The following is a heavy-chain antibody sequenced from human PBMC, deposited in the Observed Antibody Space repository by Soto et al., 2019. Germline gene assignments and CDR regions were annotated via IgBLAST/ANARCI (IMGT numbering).Heavy chain of an antibody. CDR1: GYSFSNYS. J-gene: IGHJ4*02. CDR3: ARDGVQLWPRYYFPY. D-gene: IGHD1-1*01. CDR2: INPNGGST. V-gene: IGHV1-46*01. Sequence: VQLVQSGAEVKKPGASVQVSCKTSGYSFSNYSMHWVRQVPGQGLEWMGKINPNGGSTSLAQKFKDAVTLTRDTSTNTVYMELSSLTSEDTAVYYCARDGVQLWPRYYFPYWGQGTLVTVSS.